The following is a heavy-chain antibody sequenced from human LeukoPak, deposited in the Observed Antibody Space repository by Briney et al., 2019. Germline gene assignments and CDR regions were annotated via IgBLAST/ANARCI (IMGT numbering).Heavy chain of an antibody. D-gene: IGHD6-13*01. J-gene: IGHJ5*02. V-gene: IGHV1-69*04. CDR2: IIPILGIA. Sequence: SVKVSCKASGTTFSSYAISWVRQAPGQGLEWMGRIIPILGIANYAQKFQGRVTITADKSTSTAYMELSSLRSEDTAVYYCARFSRQLVPWFPRWGQGSLVTVSS. CDR1: GTTFSSYA. CDR3: ARFSRQLVPWFPR.